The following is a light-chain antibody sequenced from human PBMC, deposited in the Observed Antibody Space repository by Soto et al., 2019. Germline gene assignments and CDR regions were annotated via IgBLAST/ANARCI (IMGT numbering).Light chain of an antibody. V-gene: IGKV3-15*01. Sequence: EVVLTQSPGTLSLYTGERATLSCRASQSVGSSYLAWYQQKPGQAPRVLICGTSTRATGIPDRFSGGGSGTEFTLTISSLQSEDFVVYYCQQYNSWPPITFGQGTRLEIK. CDR2: GTS. CDR3: QQYNSWPPIT. CDR1: QSVGSSY. J-gene: IGKJ5*01.